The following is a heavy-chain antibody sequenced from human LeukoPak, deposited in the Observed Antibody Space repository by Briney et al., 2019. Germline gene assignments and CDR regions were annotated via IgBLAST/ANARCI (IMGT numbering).Heavy chain of an antibody. CDR2: IKSKTDGGTT. V-gene: IGHV3-15*01. D-gene: IGHD6-6*01. CDR3: TTQLNYFDY. Sequence: GGSLRLSCTTSGFSFGDSAISWVRQAPGKGLEWVGRIKSKTDGGTTDYAAPVKGRFTISRDDSKNTLYLQMNSPKTEDTAVYYCTTQLNYFDYWGQGTLVTVSS. J-gene: IGHJ4*02. CDR1: GFSFGDSA.